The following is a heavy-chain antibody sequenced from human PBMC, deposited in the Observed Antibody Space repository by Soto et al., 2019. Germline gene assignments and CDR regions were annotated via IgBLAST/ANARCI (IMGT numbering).Heavy chain of an antibody. CDR3: ARAYYYDSTREHYYFDY. CDR2: IYYSGST. J-gene: IGHJ4*02. V-gene: IGHV4-31*03. D-gene: IGHD3-22*01. CDR1: GGSISSGGYN. Sequence: SETLSLTCTVSGGSISSGGYNWSWIRQHPGKGLEWIGYIYYSGSTYYNPSLKSRVTISVDTSKNQFSLKLSSVTAADTAVYYCARAYYYDSTREHYYFDYWGQGTLVTVSS.